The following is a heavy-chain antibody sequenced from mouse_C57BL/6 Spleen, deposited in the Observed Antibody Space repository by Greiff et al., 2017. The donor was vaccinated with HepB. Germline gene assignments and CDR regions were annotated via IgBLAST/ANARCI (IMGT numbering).Heavy chain of an antibody. J-gene: IGHJ2*01. Sequence: ESGPGLVKPSQSLSLTCSVTGYSITSGYYWNWIRQFPGNKLEWMGYISYDGSNNYNPSLKNRISITRDTSKNQFFLKLNSVTTEDTATYYCARVPIYYYGSSTYYFDYWGQGTTLTVSS. V-gene: IGHV3-6*01. CDR2: ISYDGSN. CDR3: ARVPIYYYGSSTYYFDY. D-gene: IGHD1-1*01. CDR1: GYSITSGYY.